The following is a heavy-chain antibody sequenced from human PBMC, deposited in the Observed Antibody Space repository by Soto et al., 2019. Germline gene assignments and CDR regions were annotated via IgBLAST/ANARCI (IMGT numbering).Heavy chain of an antibody. CDR2: MNPNSGNT. D-gene: IGHD3-3*01. CDR1: GYTFTSYD. CDR3: ASPARNYDFWSGYSFDI. Sequence: GASVKVSCKASGYTFTSYDINWVRQATGQGLEWMGWMNPNSGNTGYAQKIKGRVTMTRNTSISTAYMELSSLRSEDTAVYYCASPARNYDFWSGYSFDIWGQGTMVTVSS. V-gene: IGHV1-8*01. J-gene: IGHJ3*02.